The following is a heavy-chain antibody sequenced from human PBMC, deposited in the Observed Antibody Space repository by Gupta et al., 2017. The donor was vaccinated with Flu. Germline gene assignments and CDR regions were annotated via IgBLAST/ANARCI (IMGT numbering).Heavy chain of an antibody. D-gene: IGHD3-22*01. CDR2: INGDGSST. J-gene: IGHJ4*02. CDR1: EFTCNTHW. V-gene: IGHV3-74*01. CDR3: ARDKSYSSGYFGCAADC. Sequence: DVQSVESGAGSVQQGGTLRLACGASEFTCNTHWMYWVRQAPGKGLVWLSRINGDGSSTSYADSVKGRFTISRDNAKNILYLEMDSLRDEDTAVYYCARDKSYSSGYFGCAADCWGQGTLVTVSS.